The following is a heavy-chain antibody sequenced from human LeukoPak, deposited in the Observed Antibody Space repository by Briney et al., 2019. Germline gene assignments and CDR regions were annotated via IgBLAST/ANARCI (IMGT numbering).Heavy chain of an antibody. Sequence: SETLSLTCTVSVGAISSDTYYWSWIRQPAGKGLEWIGRIYTSGSTNYNPSLKSRVTISLDTSKNQFSLKLSSVTAADTAVYYCARELGIWGQGTLVTVSS. V-gene: IGHV4-61*02. J-gene: IGHJ4*02. D-gene: IGHD3-16*01. CDR1: VGAISSDTYY. CDR2: IYTSGST. CDR3: ARELGI.